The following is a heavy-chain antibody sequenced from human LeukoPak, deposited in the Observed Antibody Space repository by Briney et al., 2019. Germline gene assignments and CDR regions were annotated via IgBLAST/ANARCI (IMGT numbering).Heavy chain of an antibody. J-gene: IGHJ6*03. CDR2: ISVYNGNT. CDR1: SYTFTSYG. CDR3: ARVVARPYYYCYMDV. D-gene: IGHD2-15*01. V-gene: IGHV1-18*01. Sequence: ASVKVSCKASSYTFTSYGISWVRQAPGQGLEWMGWISVYNGNTNYAQKLQGRVTMTTDTSTSTAYMELRSLRSDDTAVYYCARVVARPYYYCYMDVWGKGTTVTVSS.